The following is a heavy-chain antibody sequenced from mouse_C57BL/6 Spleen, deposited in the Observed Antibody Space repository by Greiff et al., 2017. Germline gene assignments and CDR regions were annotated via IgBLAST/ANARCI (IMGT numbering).Heavy chain of an antibody. CDR3: ARSYYDYDGLDY. V-gene: IGHV1-77*01. J-gene: IGHJ2*01. CDR1: GYTFTDYY. CDR2: IGPGSGST. D-gene: IGHD2-4*01. Sequence: VQVVESGAELVKPGASVKISCKASGYTFTDYYINWVKQRPGQGLEWLGHIGPGSGSTYYNAKFRGKATLTADKSSRTAYMQLSSLTSEDSAVYFCARSYYDYDGLDYWGQGTTLTVSS.